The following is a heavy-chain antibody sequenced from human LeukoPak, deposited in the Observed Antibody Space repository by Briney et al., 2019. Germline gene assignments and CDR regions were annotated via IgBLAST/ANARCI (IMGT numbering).Heavy chain of an antibody. Sequence: ASVKVSCKASGYSFTSYGLSWVRQAPGQGLEWMGWISTYSDKTNYAQKPQGRVTMTTDTSTSTAYMELRSLRSDDTAVYYCARDLDYGDYTSNESFDYWGQGTLVTVSS. J-gene: IGHJ4*02. CDR1: GYSFTSYG. CDR3: ARDLDYGDYTSNESFDY. D-gene: IGHD4-17*01. CDR2: ISTYSDKT. V-gene: IGHV1-18*01.